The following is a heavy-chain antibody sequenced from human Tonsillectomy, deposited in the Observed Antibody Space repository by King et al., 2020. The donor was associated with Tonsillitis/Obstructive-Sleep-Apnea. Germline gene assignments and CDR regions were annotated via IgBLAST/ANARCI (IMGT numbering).Heavy chain of an antibody. CDR1: GYSFTSYW. Sequence: QLVQSGAEVKKPGESLRISCKGSGYSFTSYWISWVRQMPGKGLEWMGRIDPSDSYTNYSPSLQGHVSISVDKSISTAYQQWSSLKASDTAMYYSAYSSSTSGMDVWGQGTTVTVSS. CDR2: IDPSDSYT. V-gene: IGHV5-10-1*01. D-gene: IGHD6-6*01. J-gene: IGHJ6*02. CDR3: AYSSSTSGMDV.